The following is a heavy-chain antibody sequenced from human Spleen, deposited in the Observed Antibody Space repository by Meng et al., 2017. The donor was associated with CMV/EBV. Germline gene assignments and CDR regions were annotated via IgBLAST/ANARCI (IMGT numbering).Heavy chain of an antibody. Sequence: GESLKISCAASGFTFSSYAMNWVRQAPGKGLEWVSAISGSGGSTYYADSVKGRFTISRDNSKNTLYLQMNSLRAEDKAVYYCATVGVSSDSSGRGAFDIWGQGTLVTVSS. V-gene: IGHV3-23*01. CDR1: GFTFSSYA. CDR2: ISGSGGST. CDR3: ATVGVSSDSSGRGAFDI. J-gene: IGHJ3*02. D-gene: IGHD3-22*01.